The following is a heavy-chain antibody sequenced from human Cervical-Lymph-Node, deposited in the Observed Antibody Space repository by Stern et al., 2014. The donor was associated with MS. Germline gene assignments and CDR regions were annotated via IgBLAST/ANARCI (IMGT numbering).Heavy chain of an antibody. V-gene: IGHV4-59*01. CDR3: ARDSSGYYLHFDY. J-gene: IGHJ4*02. Sequence: QVQLVESGPGLVKPSETLSLTCTVSGGSISSYYWSWIRQPPGQGLERYGYIYYSGSTNCNPSLKSRVTISVDTSKNQFSLKLSSVTAADTAVYYCARDSSGYYLHFDYWGQGTLVTVSS. D-gene: IGHD3-22*01. CDR1: GGSISSYY. CDR2: IYYSGST.